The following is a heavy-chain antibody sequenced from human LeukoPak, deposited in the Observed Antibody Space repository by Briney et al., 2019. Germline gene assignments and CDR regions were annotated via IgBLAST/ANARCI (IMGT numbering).Heavy chain of an antibody. CDR1: GGSISSYY. J-gene: IGHJ3*02. Sequence: SETLSLTCTVSGGSISSYYWSWIRQPPGKGLEWIGYIYYSGSTNYNPSLKSRVTISVDTSKNQFSLKLSSMTAADTAVYYCARGSRYYDILTGYLAFDIWGQGTMVTVSS. CDR2: IYYSGST. V-gene: IGHV4-59*01. CDR3: ARGSRYYDILTGYLAFDI. D-gene: IGHD3-9*01.